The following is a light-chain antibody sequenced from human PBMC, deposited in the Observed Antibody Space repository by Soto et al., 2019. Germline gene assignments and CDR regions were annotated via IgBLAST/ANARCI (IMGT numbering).Light chain of an antibody. CDR1: SSNIGSNT. CDR3: AAWDDSLSGDWV. CDR2: SNN. V-gene: IGLV1-47*02. Sequence: QSVLTQPPSASGTPGQRVTISCSGSSSNIGSNTVYWYQQLPGTAPKLLIYSNNQRPSGVPDRFSGSKSGTSASLAISGLRSEDEADYYCAAWDDSLSGDWVFGGGTKLTVL. J-gene: IGLJ3*02.